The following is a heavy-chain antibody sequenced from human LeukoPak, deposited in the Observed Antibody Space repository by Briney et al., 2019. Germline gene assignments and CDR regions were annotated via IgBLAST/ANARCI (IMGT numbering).Heavy chain of an antibody. CDR3: ASNSLGATHLMDV. V-gene: IGHV1-69*13. J-gene: IGHJ6*02. CDR1: GYTFTSYG. D-gene: IGHD1-26*01. Sequence: ASVKVSCKASGYTFTSYGISWVRQAPGQGLEWMGGIIPIFGTANYAQKFQGRVTITADESTSTAYMELSSLRSEDTAVYYCASNSLGATHLMDVWGQGTTVTVSS. CDR2: IIPIFGTA.